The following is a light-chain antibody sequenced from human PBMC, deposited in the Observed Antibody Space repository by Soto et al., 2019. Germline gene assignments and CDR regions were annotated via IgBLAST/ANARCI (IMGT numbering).Light chain of an antibody. V-gene: IGLV1-47*02. CDR2: TNY. J-gene: IGLJ1*01. CDR1: SSNIGSNH. CDR3: AAWDDSLSGYV. Sequence: QSVLTQPPSASGTSGQSVTISCAGSSSNIGSNHAYWYQQLPRAAPKLLIYTNYQRPSGVPDRFSGSKSGTSASLAISGLRSEDEADYYCAAWDDSLSGYVFGTGTKVTVL.